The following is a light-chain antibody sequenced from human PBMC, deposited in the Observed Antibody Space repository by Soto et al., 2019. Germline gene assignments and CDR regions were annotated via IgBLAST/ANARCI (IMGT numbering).Light chain of an antibody. V-gene: IGKV1-39*01. Sequence: DIQMTQSPSSLSASVGDRVTITCLAGQSISSYLNWYQQKPGKPPKLLIYAASSLQSGVPSRFSGSGSGTDFTLSISSLQPEDFATYYCQQSYSMPFNCGPGTKVHIK. J-gene: IGKJ3*01. CDR3: QQSYSMPFN. CDR2: AAS. CDR1: QSISSY.